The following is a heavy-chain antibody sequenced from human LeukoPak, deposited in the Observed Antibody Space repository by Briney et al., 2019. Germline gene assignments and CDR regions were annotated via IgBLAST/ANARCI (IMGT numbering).Heavy chain of an antibody. CDR2: ISSSSSYI. CDR1: GFTFSSYW. D-gene: IGHD3-9*01. Sequence: PGGSLRLSCAASGFTFSSYWMHWVRQAPGKGLEWVSSISSSSSYIYYADSVKGRFTISRDNAKNSLYLQMNSLRAEDTAVYYCAREAYYDILTGYTPFDAFDIWGQGTMVTVSS. V-gene: IGHV3-21*01. J-gene: IGHJ3*02. CDR3: AREAYYDILTGYTPFDAFDI.